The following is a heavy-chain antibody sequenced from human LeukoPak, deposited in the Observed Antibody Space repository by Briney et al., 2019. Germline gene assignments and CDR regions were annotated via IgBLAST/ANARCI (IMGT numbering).Heavy chain of an antibody. CDR1: GFTFSNYA. D-gene: IGHD6-13*01. CDR3: AAAYGSSWYAY. V-gene: IGHV3-23*01. CDR2: ISTSGDST. J-gene: IGHJ4*02. Sequence: PGGSLRLSCAASGFTFSNYAMTWVRQAPGKGLEWVSSISTSGDSTAYAASVKGRFTISRDNSKNTLCLQMSSLRAEDTAVYYCAAAYGSSWYAYWGQGTLVTVSS.